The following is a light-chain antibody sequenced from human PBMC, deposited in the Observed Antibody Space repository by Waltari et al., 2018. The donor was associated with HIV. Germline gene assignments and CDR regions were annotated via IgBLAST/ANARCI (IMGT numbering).Light chain of an antibody. V-gene: IGKV1-39*01. J-gene: IGKJ5*01. Sequence: FHMPQSPSSLSASVGDTVTITCRASQAINNYLNWYQQSPGKAPKLLIFGESNLQSGVPLRFSGGGYGTDFTLTISGLEPEDFATYFCQQSYKTPQTFGQGTRVEMK. CDR2: GES. CDR3: QQSYKTPQT. CDR1: QAINNY.